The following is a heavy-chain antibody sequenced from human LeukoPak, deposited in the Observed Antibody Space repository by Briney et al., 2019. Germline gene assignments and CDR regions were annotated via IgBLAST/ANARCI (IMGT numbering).Heavy chain of an antibody. D-gene: IGHD4-17*01. CDR3: ARTYGDWEGWFDP. Sequence: GGSLRLSCAASGFTVSSNHMSWVRQAPGKGLEWVSVIYSGGSTDYADSVKGRFTISRDNLKNTLYLQMNSLRAEDTAVYYCARTYGDWEGWFDPWGQGTLVTVSS. J-gene: IGHJ5*02. CDR1: GFTVSSNH. V-gene: IGHV3-53*01. CDR2: IYSGGST.